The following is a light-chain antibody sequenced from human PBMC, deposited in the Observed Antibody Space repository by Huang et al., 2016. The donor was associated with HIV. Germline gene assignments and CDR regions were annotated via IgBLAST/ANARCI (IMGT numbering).Light chain of an antibody. CDR2: RSS. CDR3: QHYSTHLYT. Sequence: DIQMTQSPPTLSTSVGDRVIITCRASQNISDWLAWYQLRPCQAPKLLIYRSSTLDTGVPSRCSGNGSGTDFTLSISSLQPDDFATYFCQHYSTHLYTFGQGTKLEMK. CDR1: QNISDW. V-gene: IGKV1-5*03. J-gene: IGKJ2*01.